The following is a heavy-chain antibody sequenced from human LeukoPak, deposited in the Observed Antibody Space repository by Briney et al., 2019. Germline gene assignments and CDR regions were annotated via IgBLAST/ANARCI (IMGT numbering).Heavy chain of an antibody. Sequence: SETLSLTCAVSGGSISSGGYSWSWIRQPPGKGLEWIGYIYHSGSTYYNPSLKSRVTISVDRSKNQFSLKLSSVTAADTAVYYCARGNRVLLLSRGNFDYWGQGTLVTVSS. CDR1: GGSISSGGYS. CDR2: IYHSGST. V-gene: IGHV4-30-2*01. CDR3: ARGNRVLLLSRGNFDY. D-gene: IGHD3-10*01. J-gene: IGHJ4*02.